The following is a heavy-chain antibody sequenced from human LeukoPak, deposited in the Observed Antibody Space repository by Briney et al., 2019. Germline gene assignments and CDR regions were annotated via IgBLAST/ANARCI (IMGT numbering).Heavy chain of an antibody. Sequence: GGSLRLSCAASGFTFSSYWMHWVRQAPGKGLVWVSRINSDGYSISYADSVKGRFTISRDNAKNTLYLQMNSLGAEDTAVYYCARGVGRTAVGNYDSSGPKDYWGQGTLVTVSS. CDR1: GFTFSSYW. V-gene: IGHV3-74*01. J-gene: IGHJ4*02. D-gene: IGHD3-22*01. CDR3: ARGVGRTAVGNYDSSGPKDY. CDR2: INSDGYSI.